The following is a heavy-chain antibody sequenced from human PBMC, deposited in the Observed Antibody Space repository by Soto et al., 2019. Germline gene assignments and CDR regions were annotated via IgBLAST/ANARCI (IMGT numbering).Heavy chain of an antibody. CDR3: ARDVDYYYYYMDV. CDR2: ISSSSSYI. Sequence: GGSLRLSCAASGFTFSSYSMNWVRQAPGKGLEWVSSISSSSSYIYYADSVKGRFTISSDNAKNSLYLQMNGLRAEERAVYYCARDVDYYYYYMDVWGKGTTVTVSS. J-gene: IGHJ6*03. V-gene: IGHV3-21*04. CDR1: GFTFSSYS.